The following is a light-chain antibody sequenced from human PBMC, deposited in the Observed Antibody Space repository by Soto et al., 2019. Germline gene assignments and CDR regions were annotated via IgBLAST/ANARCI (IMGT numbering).Light chain of an antibody. V-gene: IGLV2-8*01. CDR3: TSYAGSSVV. CDR2: EVS. Sequence: QSVLTQPPSASGSPGQSVTIPCTGTSSDVGGYNYVSWYQQHPGKAPKLMIYEVSKRPSGVPDRFSGSKSGNAASLTVSGLQAEDEADYYCTSYAGSSVVFGGGTKVTVL. J-gene: IGLJ2*01. CDR1: SSDVGGYNY.